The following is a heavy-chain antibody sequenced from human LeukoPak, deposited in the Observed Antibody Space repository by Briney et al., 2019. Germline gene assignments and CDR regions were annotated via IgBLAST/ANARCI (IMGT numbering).Heavy chain of an antibody. CDR3: ARAMRSGYDY. Sequence: PGGSLRLSCAASGFTFSSYAMHWVRQAPGKGLEWVAVISYDGRNKYYADSVKGRFTISRDNAENSLYLQMNSLRDEDTAVYYCARAMRSGYDYWGQGTLVTVSS. D-gene: IGHD5-12*01. V-gene: IGHV3-30-3*01. CDR1: GFTFSSYA. CDR2: ISYDGRNK. J-gene: IGHJ4*02.